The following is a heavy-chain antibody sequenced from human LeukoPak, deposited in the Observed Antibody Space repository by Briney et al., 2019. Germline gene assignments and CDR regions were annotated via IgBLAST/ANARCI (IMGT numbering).Heavy chain of an antibody. J-gene: IGHJ4*02. CDR2: ISYDGSNK. V-gene: IGHV3-30-3*01. Sequence: GRSLRLSCAASGFTFSSYAMHWVRQAPGKGLEWVAVISYDGSNKYYADPVKGRFTISRDNSKNTLYLQMNSLRAEDTAVYYCARDRIVGATSTFAYWGQGTLVTVSS. D-gene: IGHD1-26*01. CDR3: ARDRIVGATSTFAY. CDR1: GFTFSSYA.